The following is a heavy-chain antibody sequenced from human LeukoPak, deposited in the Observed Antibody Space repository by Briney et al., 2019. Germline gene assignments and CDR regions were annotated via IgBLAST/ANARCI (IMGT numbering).Heavy chain of an antibody. V-gene: IGHV4-30-4*01. J-gene: IGHJ6*03. CDR2: IYYSGST. Sequence: SQTLSLTCTVSGGSISSGDYYWSWIRQPPGKGLEWIGYIYYSGSTYYNPSLKSRVTISVDTSKNQFSLKLSSVTAADTAVYYCARLGSEIFGEYYYYYYYMDVWGKGTTVTVSS. D-gene: IGHD3-9*01. CDR3: ARLGSEIFGEYYYYYYYMDV. CDR1: GGSISSGDYY.